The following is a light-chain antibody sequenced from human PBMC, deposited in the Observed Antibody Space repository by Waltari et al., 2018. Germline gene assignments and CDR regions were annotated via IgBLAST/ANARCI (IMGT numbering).Light chain of an antibody. CDR1: QSVSTN. Sequence: EIVMTQSPAILSASPGERATLSCRASQSVSTNLAWYQQKPGQAPRLHIYGASTRATGIPDRFSGSGSGTEFTLTISSLQSEDFVVYSCQQYNDWPRTFGQGTKVEIK. CDR2: GAS. CDR3: QQYNDWPRT. J-gene: IGKJ1*01. V-gene: IGKV3-15*01.